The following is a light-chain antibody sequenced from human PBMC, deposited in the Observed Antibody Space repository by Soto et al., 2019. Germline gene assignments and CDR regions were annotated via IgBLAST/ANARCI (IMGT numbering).Light chain of an antibody. J-gene: IGKJ3*01. CDR3: QHYSSSPFT. CDR2: GAS. Sequence: EIVLTQSPGTLSLSPGERATLSCRASQSVSRSYLAWYQQKPGQAPRLLIYGASTRATGIPDRFSGSGSGTDFTLTISRLEPEDFAVYYCQHYSSSPFTFGPGTKVDIK. CDR1: QSVSRSY. V-gene: IGKV3-20*01.